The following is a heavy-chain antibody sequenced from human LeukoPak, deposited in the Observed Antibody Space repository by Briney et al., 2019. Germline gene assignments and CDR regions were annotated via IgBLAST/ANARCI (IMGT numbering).Heavy chain of an antibody. J-gene: IGHJ4*02. CDR3: ARDMDPTLSCYFDY. CDR2: ISSSGSTI. CDR1: GFTFSSYE. V-gene: IGHV3-48*03. D-gene: IGHD2-2*01. Sequence: GGTLRLSCAASGFTFSSYEMNWVRQAPGKGLEWVSYISSSGSTIYYADSVKGRFTISRDNAKNSLYLQMNSPRAEDTAVYYCARDMDPTLSCYFDYWGQGTLVTVSS.